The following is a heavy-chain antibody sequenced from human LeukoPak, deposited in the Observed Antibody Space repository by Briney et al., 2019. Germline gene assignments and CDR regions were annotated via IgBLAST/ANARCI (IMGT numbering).Heavy chain of an antibody. CDR2: IFYSGST. J-gene: IGHJ4*02. V-gene: IGHV4-59*01. CDR1: GGSISSYY. Sequence: SETLSLTCTVSGGSISSYYWSWIRQAPGKGLEWIGYIFYSGSTNYSPSLKSRVTISVDTSKNQFSLKLSSVTAADTAVFYCARGAYPTHFDYWGQGTLVTVSS. CDR3: ARGAYPTHFDY.